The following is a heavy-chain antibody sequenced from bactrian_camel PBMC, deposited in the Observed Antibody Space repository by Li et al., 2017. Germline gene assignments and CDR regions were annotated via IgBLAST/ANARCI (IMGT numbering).Heavy chain of an antibody. Sequence: VQLVESGGGSVQAGGSLRLSCAAAGRTYNSNCMGWLRQAPGKGLEWVAAINARGNSVYYATSVKGRFTISRDNIKGILYLQMDSLKREDTAIYYRATERRLQCPYRVADFGYWGQGTQVTVS. J-gene: IGHJ6*01. V-gene: IGHV3S1*01. CDR1: GRTYNSNC. CDR2: INARGNSV. D-gene: IGHD2*01. CDR3: ATERRLQCPYRVADFGY.